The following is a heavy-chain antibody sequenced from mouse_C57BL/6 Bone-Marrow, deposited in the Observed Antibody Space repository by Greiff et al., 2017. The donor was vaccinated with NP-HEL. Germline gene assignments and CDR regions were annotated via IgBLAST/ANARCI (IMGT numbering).Heavy chain of an antibody. Sequence: EVKLVESEGGLVQPGSSMKLSCTASGFTFSDYYMAWVRQVPEKGLEWVANINYDGSSTYYLDSLKSRFIISRDNAKNILYLQMSSLKSEDTATYYCARDSYYDYEGFAYWGQGTLVTVSA. CDR3: ARDSYYDYEGFAY. CDR1: GFTFSDYY. V-gene: IGHV5-16*01. CDR2: INYDGSST. J-gene: IGHJ3*01. D-gene: IGHD2-4*01.